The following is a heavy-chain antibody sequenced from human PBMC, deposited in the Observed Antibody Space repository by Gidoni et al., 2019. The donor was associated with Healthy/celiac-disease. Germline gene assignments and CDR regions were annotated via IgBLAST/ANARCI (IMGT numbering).Heavy chain of an antibody. J-gene: IGHJ4*02. CDR1: GFSFRSYE. V-gene: IGHV3-48*03. Sequence: EVQLVESGGGLVQPGGSLSLSCAASGFSFRSYEMNWVRQAPGKGLEWVSYISSSGSTIYYADSVKGRFTISRDNAKNSLYLQMNSLRAEDTAVYYCAKQTYYYDSSGYYTPAGIDYWGQGTLVTVSS. D-gene: IGHD3-22*01. CDR2: ISSSGSTI. CDR3: AKQTYYYDSSGYYTPAGIDY.